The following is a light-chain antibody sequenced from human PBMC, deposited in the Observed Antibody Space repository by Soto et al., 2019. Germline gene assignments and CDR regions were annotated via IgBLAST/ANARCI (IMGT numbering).Light chain of an antibody. Sequence: QSALTQPASVSGSPGQSITISCTGTSSDVGGYNYVSWYQQHPGKAPKLMIYDVSNRPSGVSNRFSGSKSGNTASLTISGLQAEAEAEYYCSSYTSSSTLEVFGTGTKLTVL. CDR2: DVS. CDR3: SSYTSSSTLEV. V-gene: IGLV2-14*01. J-gene: IGLJ1*01. CDR1: SSDVGGYNY.